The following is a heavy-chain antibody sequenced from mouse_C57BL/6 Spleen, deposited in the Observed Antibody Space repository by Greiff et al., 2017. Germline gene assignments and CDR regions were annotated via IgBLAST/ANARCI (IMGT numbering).Heavy chain of an antibody. D-gene: IGHD2-5*01. V-gene: IGHV1-50*01. CDR1: GYTFTSYW. CDR2: IDPSDSYT. Sequence: QVQLQQPGAELVKPGASVKLSCKASGYTFTSYWMQWVKQRPGQGLEWIGEIDPSDSYTNYNQKFKGKATLTVDTSSSTAYMQLSSLTSEDSAVYYCANSNSYAMDYWGQGTSVTVSS. CDR3: ANSNSYAMDY. J-gene: IGHJ4*01.